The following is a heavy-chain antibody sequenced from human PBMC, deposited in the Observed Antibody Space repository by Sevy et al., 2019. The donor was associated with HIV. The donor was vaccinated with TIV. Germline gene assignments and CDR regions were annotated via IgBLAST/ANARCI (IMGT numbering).Heavy chain of an antibody. CDR3: ARFVSLGY. J-gene: IGHJ4*02. D-gene: IGHD6-13*01. Sequence: GGSLRLSCAASGFTFSSSSMTWVRQAPGKGLEWVATISLGGSEEYYVDSVKGRFTISSDNANNSLYLQMNSLSAVDTAVYFCARFVSLGYWGQGTLVTVSS. CDR2: ISLGGSEE. CDR1: GFTFSSSS. V-gene: IGHV3-7*01.